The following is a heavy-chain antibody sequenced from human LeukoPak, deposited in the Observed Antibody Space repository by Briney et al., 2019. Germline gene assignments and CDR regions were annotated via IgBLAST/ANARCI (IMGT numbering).Heavy chain of an antibody. V-gene: IGHV3-48*01. CDR3: ARAYYYDSSGYPLGDDY. D-gene: IGHD3-22*01. J-gene: IGHJ4*02. CDR2: ISSSSSTI. Sequence: GGSLRLSCAASGFTFSSYSMNWVRQAPGKGLEWVSYISSSSSTIYYADSVKGRFTISRDNAKNSLYLQMNSLRAEDTAVYYCARAYYYDSSGYPLGDDYWGQGTLVTVSS. CDR1: GFTFSSYS.